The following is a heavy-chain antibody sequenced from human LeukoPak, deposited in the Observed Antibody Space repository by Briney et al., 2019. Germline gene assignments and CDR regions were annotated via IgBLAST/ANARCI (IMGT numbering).Heavy chain of an antibody. D-gene: IGHD4-17*01. V-gene: IGHV4-38-2*02. CDR3: AIEVHDYGRLYYYYYMDV. Sequence: PSETLSLTCTVSKYSISSGYYWGWIRQSPGKGLEWIGSIYHGGSTYYNPSLRSRVIVSVDTSKNQFSLKLSSVTAADTAVYYCAIEVHDYGRLYYYYYMDVWGKGTTVTISS. CDR1: KYSISSGYY. CDR2: IYHGGST. J-gene: IGHJ6*03.